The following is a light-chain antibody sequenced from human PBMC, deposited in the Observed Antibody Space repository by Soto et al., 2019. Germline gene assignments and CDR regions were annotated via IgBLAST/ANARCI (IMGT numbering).Light chain of an antibody. CDR2: VNSDGSH. J-gene: IGLJ3*02. Sequence: QPVLTQSPSASASLGASVKLTCTLSFGHSSYAIAWHQQQPEKGPRYLMKVNSDGSHIKGDGIPDRFSGSSSGAERYLTISSLQSEDEADYYCQTWGTATWVFGGGTQLTVL. CDR3: QTWGTATWV. V-gene: IGLV4-69*01. CDR1: FGHSSYA.